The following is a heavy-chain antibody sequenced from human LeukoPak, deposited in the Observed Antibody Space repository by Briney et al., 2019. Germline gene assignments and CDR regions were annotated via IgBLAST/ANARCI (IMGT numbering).Heavy chain of an antibody. V-gene: IGHV4-30-4*01. Sequence: SQTLSLTCTVSGGSISSGDYYWSWIRQPPGKGLEWIGCIYNTGSTYYSPSLKSRLSLSLDTSKNQFSLKLSSVTAADTAVYYCARKLGTKYFDYWGQGTLVTVSS. CDR1: GGSISSGDYY. CDR3: ARKLGTKYFDY. D-gene: IGHD3-16*01. CDR2: IYNTGST. J-gene: IGHJ4*02.